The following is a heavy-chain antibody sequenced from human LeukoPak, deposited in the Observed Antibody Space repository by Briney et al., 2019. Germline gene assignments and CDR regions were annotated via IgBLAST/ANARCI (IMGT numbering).Heavy chain of an antibody. V-gene: IGHV3-7*01. CDR3: ARGLRVGASDAFDI. J-gene: IGHJ3*02. D-gene: IGHD1-26*01. Sequence: GGSLRPSCAASGFTFSSYWMSWVRQAPGKGREWVANIKQDGSEKYYVDSVKGRFTISRDNAKNSLYLQMNSLRAEDTAVYYCARGLRVGASDAFDIWGQGTMVTVSS. CDR2: IKQDGSEK. CDR1: GFTFSSYW.